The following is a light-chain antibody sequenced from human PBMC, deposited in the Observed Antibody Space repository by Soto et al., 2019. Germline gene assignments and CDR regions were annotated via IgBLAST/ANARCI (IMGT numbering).Light chain of an antibody. Sequence: QSVLTQPASVSGTPGQSITISCTGTSSDVGGYDYVSWYQQHPGKAPKLMVFEVNNRPSGVSNRFSGSKSGNTASLTISGLQAEDDGHYYCSSYSGSSTPYVFGTGTQVTVL. J-gene: IGLJ1*01. V-gene: IGLV2-14*01. CDR1: SSDVGGYDY. CDR3: SSYSGSSTPYV. CDR2: EVN.